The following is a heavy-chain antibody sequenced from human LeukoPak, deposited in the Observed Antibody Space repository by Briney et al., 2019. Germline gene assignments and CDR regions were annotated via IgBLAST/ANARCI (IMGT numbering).Heavy chain of an antibody. V-gene: IGHV4-38-2*02. CDR1: GMSITSRHY. CDR2: TSHSDSP. CDR3: ARDFGETSLPNWFDP. Sequence: SETLSLTCSVSGMSITSRHYWGWIRQPPGKGLEWIGSTSHSDSPYYNPSLESRVTISLDTSRNQFSLKLTSVTAADPAVYYCARDFGETSLPNWFDPWGQGTLVIVSS. J-gene: IGHJ5*02. D-gene: IGHD3-16*01.